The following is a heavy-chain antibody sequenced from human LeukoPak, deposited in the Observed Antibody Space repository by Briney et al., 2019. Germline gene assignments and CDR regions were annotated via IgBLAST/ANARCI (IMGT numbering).Heavy chain of an antibody. CDR2: IISGTGYV. D-gene: IGHD1-26*01. Sequence: GGSLRLSSAASRFSFSDYSMTWVRQAPGKGLEWVSAIISGTGYVYYADSVKGRFTISRDNAKNSLYLQMNSLRAEDTAVYYCARDLRGGTFYDYCGQGILVTVSS. CDR3: ARDLRGGTFYDY. J-gene: IGHJ4*02. V-gene: IGHV3-21*01. CDR1: RFSFSDYS.